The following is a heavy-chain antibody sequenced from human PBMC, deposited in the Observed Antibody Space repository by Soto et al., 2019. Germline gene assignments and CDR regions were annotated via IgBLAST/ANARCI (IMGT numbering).Heavy chain of an antibody. V-gene: IGHV3-66*01. CDR3: ARERHPSLYLHYYMDV. J-gene: IGHJ6*03. CDR1: GFTVSSNY. D-gene: IGHD3-16*02. Sequence: GGSLRLSCAASGFTVSSNYMSWVRQAPGKGLEWVSVIYSGGSTYYADSVKGRFTISRDNSKNTLYLQMNSLRAEDTAVYYCARERHPSLYLHYYMDVWGKGTTVTVSS. CDR2: IYSGGST.